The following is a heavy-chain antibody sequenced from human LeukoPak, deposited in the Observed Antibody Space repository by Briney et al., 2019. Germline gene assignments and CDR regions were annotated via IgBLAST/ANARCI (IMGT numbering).Heavy chain of an antibody. D-gene: IGHD4-17*01. J-gene: IGHJ5*02. CDR2: INHSGST. Sequence: SETLSLTCAVYGGSFSGYYWSWIREPPGMGLEWIGEINHSGSTNYNPSLKSRVTISVDTSKNQFSLKLSSVTAADTAVYYCARSPQGTATTANWLDPWGQGTLVTVSS. CDR3: ARSPQGTATTANWLDP. CDR1: GGSFSGYY. V-gene: IGHV4-34*01.